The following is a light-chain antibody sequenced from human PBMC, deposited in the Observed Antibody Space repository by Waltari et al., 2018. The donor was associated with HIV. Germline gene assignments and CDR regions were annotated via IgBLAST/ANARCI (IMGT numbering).Light chain of an antibody. J-gene: IGLJ2*01. V-gene: IGLV4-69*01. Sequence: QLVLTQSPSASASLGASVKLTCTLSSGHSSYAIAWHQQQPEKGPRYLMKLNSDGSHSKGDGIPDRFSGSSSGAERYLTISSLQSEDEADYYCQTWGTGPVVFGGGTKLTVL. CDR2: LNSDGSH. CDR3: QTWGTGPVV. CDR1: SGHSSYA.